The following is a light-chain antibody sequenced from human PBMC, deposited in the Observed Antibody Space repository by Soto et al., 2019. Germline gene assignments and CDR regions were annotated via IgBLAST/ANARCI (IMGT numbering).Light chain of an antibody. CDR3: QQSYSTPWT. Sequence: RVMTHSPATLSVSPGERATLSCRASQTVRNFLGWYQQKPGQAPRLLIYNVSTTATGIPARFSGSGSGTDFTLTISSLQPEDFATYYCQQSYSTPWTFGQGTKVDI. CDR2: NVS. J-gene: IGKJ1*01. CDR1: QTVRNF. V-gene: IGKV3-15*01.